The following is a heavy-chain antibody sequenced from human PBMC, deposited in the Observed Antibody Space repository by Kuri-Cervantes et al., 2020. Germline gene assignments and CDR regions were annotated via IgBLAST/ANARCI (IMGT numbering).Heavy chain of an antibody. J-gene: IGHJ3*02. CDR3: ARAIPGPYAFDI. CDR1: GGSFSGYY. Sequence: SETLSLTCAVYGGSFSGYYWSWIRQPPGKGLEWIGSIYHSGSTYYNPSLKSRVTISVDTSKNQFSLKLSSVTAADTAVYYCARAIPGPYAFDIWGQGTVVTVSS. CDR2: IYHSGST. V-gene: IGHV4-34*01. D-gene: IGHD1-14*01.